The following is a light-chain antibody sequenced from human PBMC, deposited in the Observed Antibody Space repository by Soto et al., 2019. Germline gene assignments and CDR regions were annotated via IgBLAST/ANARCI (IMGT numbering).Light chain of an antibody. V-gene: IGLV2-14*01. CDR3: SSYTSSSTRV. Sequence: QSALTQPASVSGSPGQSITISCTGTSSDVGGYNYVSWYQQHPGKAPQLMIYAVSNRPSGVSNRFSGSKSGNTASLTISGLQAEDEADYYCSSYTSSSTRVFGTGTKLTVL. CDR1: SSDVGGYNY. J-gene: IGLJ1*01. CDR2: AVS.